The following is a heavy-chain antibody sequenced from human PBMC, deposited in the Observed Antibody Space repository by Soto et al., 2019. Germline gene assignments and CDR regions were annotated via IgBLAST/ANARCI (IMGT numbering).Heavy chain of an antibody. CDR3: ARGHYDILTGYYGAFDI. Sequence: PSETLSLTCTVSGGTIRSSGYYWGWIRQPPGKGLEWIGSVYYSGTPYRNTSLRSRITMDVDTSKNQLSLKLSSVTAADTAVYYCARGHYDILTGYYGAFDIWGQGTMVTVSS. J-gene: IGHJ3*02. CDR1: GGTIRSSGYY. CDR2: VYYSGTP. V-gene: IGHV4-39*02. D-gene: IGHD3-9*01.